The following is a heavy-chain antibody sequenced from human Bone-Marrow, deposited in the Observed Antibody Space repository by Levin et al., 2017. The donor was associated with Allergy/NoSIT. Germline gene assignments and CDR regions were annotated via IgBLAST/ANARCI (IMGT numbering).Heavy chain of an antibody. CDR2: IYYSGST. J-gene: IGHJ4*02. V-gene: IGHV4-59*01. Sequence: SETLSLTCTVSGGSISSYYWSWIRQPPGKGLEWIGYIYYSGSTNYNPSLKSRVTISVDTSKNQFSLKLSSVTAADTAVYYCARRLCSGGSCNFDYWGQGTLVTVSS. CDR3: ARRLCSGGSCNFDY. D-gene: IGHD2-15*01. CDR1: GGSISSYY.